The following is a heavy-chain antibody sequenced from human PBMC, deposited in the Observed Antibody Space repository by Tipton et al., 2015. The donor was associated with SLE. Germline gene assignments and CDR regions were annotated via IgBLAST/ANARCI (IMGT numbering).Heavy chain of an antibody. CDR3: ARDGLAYGDYGGDGSSSIDY. V-gene: IGHV3-33*01. CDR1: GFTFSNYA. D-gene: IGHD4-17*01. CDR2: IWYDGSNK. Sequence: SLRLSCAASGFTFSNYAMHWVRQAPGKGLEWVAVIWYDGSNKYYADSVKGRLTIARDNSKNTLYLQMNRLRAEDTAVYYCARDGLAYGDYGGDGSSSIDYWGQGTPVTVSA. J-gene: IGHJ4*02.